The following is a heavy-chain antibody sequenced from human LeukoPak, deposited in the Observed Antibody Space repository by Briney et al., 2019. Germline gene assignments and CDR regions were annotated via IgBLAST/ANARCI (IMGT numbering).Heavy chain of an antibody. J-gene: IGHJ4*02. D-gene: IGHD6-13*01. V-gene: IGHV3-21*01. CDR1: EFTFSSYS. Sequence: GGSLRLSCAASEFTFSSYSMNWVRQAPGKGLEWVSSISSSSSYIYYADSVKGRFTISRDNAKNSLYLQMNSLRAEDTAVYYCARGDRGAAAGTGDYWGQGTPVTVSS. CDR3: ARGDRGAAAGTGDY. CDR2: ISSSSSYI.